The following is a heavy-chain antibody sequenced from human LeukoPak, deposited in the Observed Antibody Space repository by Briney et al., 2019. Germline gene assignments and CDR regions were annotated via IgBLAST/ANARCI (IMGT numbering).Heavy chain of an antibody. CDR2: IYTSGST. V-gene: IGHV4-61*02. CDR3: ARGHVNLYYYYYMDV. CDR1: GGSISSGSYY. J-gene: IGHJ6*03. Sequence: PSETLSLTCTVSGGSISSGSYYWSWIRQPAGKGLEWIGRIYTSGSTNYNPSLKSRVTISVDTSKNQFSLKLSSVTAADTAVYYCARGHVNLYYYYYMDVWGKGTTVTISS.